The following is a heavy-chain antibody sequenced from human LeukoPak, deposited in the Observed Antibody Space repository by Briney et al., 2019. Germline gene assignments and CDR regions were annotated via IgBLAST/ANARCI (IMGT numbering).Heavy chain of an antibody. Sequence: GGSLRLSCAASGFTFSASAVHWVRQVSGKGLEWIGRIRSKANNYATAYTDPLKGRFTVSRDDSKNTAYLQKNSLKTEDSAVYFCARDSSSEGPLDYWGQGTLVTVSS. CDR1: GFTFSASA. V-gene: IGHV3-73*01. J-gene: IGHJ4*02. D-gene: IGHD6-6*01. CDR2: IRSKANNYAT. CDR3: ARDSSSEGPLDY.